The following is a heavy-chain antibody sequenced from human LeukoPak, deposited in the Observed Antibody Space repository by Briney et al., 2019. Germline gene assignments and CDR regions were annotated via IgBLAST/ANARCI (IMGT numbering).Heavy chain of an antibody. D-gene: IGHD3-16*01. V-gene: IGHV3-30*18. CDR3: AKDPTWGDY. CDR1: GFTFSSYG. CDR2: ISYDGSNK. J-gene: IGHJ4*02. Sequence: SGGSLRLSCAASGFTFSSYGMHWVRQAPGKGLEWVAVISYDGSNKYYADSVKGRFTISRDNSKNTLYLQMNSLRAEDTAVYYCAKDPTWGDYWGQGTLVTVSS.